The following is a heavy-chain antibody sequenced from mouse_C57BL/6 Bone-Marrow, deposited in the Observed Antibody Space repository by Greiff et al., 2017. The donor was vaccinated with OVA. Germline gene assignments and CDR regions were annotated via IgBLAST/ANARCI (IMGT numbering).Heavy chain of an antibody. CDR1: GYTFTDYY. V-gene: IGHV1-76*01. Sequence: QVHVKQSGAELVRPGASVKLSCKASGYTFTDYYINWVKQRPGQGLEWIARIYPGSGNTYYNEKFKGKATLTAEKSSSTAYMQLSSLTSEDSAVYFCALYGYDRAWFAYWGQGTLVTVSA. J-gene: IGHJ3*01. CDR3: ALYGYDRAWFAY. D-gene: IGHD2-2*01. CDR2: IYPGSGNT.